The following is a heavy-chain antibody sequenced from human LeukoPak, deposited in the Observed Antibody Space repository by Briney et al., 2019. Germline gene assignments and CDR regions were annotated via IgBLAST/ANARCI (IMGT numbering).Heavy chain of an antibody. CDR2: ISGRSSLI. CDR1: GFTFSSYS. J-gene: IGHJ4*02. D-gene: IGHD3-22*01. CDR3: ARDLYYYDSSGHYLFDY. V-gene: IGHV3-48*04. Sequence: GGSLRLSCAASGFTFSSYSMNWVRQAPGKGLEWVSYISGRSSLIYYADSVKGRFTISRDNAKNSLYLQMNSLRAEDTAVHYCARDLYYYDSSGHYLFDYWGQGTLVTVSS.